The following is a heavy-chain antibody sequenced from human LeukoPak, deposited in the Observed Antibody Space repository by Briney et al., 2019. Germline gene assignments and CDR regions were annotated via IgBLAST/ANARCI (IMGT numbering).Heavy chain of an antibody. D-gene: IGHD6-19*01. CDR1: GGSISSYY. CDR2: IYYSGST. V-gene: IGHV4-59*01. J-gene: IGHJ4*02. CDR3: ARERVAGGIYYFDY. Sequence: SETLSLNCTVSGGSISSYYWSLIRQPPGKGLELVGHIYYSGSTNYNPSLKSRVTISVDTSKNQFSLKLSSVTAADTAVYYCARERVAGGIYYFDYWGQGTLVTVSS.